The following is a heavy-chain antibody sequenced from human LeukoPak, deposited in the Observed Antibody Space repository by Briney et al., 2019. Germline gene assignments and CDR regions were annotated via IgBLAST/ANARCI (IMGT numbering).Heavy chain of an antibody. CDR2: ISGSGGST. J-gene: IGHJ4*02. V-gene: IGHV3-23*01. Sequence: GGSLRLSCAASGFTFSSYAMSWVRQAPGKGLEWVSAISGSGGSTYYADSVKGRFTISRDNSKSTLYLQMNSLRAEDTAVYYCAKDRPNVDLVREDYFDYWGQGTLVTVSS. CDR3: AKDRPNVDLVREDYFDY. CDR1: GFTFSSYA. D-gene: IGHD4-23*01.